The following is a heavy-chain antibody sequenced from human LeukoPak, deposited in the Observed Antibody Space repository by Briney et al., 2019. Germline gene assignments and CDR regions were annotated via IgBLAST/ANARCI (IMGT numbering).Heavy chain of an antibody. CDR3: ARVVLRRGYSYGYYFDY. CDR2: IIPIFGTA. Sequence: SVKVSCKASGGTFSSYAISWVGQAPGQGLEWMGGIIPIFGTANYAQKFQGRVTITADESTSTAYMELSSLRSEDTAVYYCARVVLRRGYSYGYYFDYWGQGTLVTVSS. V-gene: IGHV1-69*13. CDR1: GGTFSSYA. D-gene: IGHD5-18*01. J-gene: IGHJ4*02.